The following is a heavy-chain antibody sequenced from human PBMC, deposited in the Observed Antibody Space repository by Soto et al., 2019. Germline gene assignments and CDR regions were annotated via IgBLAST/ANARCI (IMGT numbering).Heavy chain of an antibody. CDR2: TSYDGSDK. Sequence: QVQLVESGGGVVQPGTSLRVSCVGSGFTFRSYVIHWVRQAPGKGLEWVALTSYDGSDKYYGDSVRGRFTISRENSRNPVDLQMDSLRLEETALYYCARWGTTGGLDVWGQGTLVSVSS. D-gene: IGHD3-16*01. CDR1: GFTFRSYV. CDR3: ARWGTTGGLDV. J-gene: IGHJ1*01. V-gene: IGHV3-30*19.